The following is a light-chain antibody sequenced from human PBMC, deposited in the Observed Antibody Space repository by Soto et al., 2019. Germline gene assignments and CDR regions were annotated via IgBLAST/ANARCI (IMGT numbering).Light chain of an antibody. Sequence: QSALTQPASVSGSPGQSITISCTGTTSDVGNYTLVSWYQHHPDKAPKVLLYGVSERPSGVSNRFSGSKSGSTASLTISGLQDEDEADYFCCSYSGVGAHWVFGGGTKLTVL. V-gene: IGLV2-23*02. CDR1: TSDVGNYTL. J-gene: IGLJ3*02. CDR3: CSYSGVGAHWV. CDR2: GVS.